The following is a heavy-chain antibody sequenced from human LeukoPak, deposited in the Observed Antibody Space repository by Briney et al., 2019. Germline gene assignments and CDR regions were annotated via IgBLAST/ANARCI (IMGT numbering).Heavy chain of an antibody. CDR2: ISSSSSTI. J-gene: IGHJ4*02. V-gene: IGHV3-48*04. CDR1: GFTFSSYG. Sequence: GGSLRLSCAASGFTFSSYGMHWVRQAPGKGLEWVSYISSSSSTIYYADSVKGRFTISRDNAKNSLYLQMNSLRAEDTAVYYCASGTYCSSTSCYAFDYWGQGTLVTVSS. D-gene: IGHD2-2*01. CDR3: ASGTYCSSTSCYAFDY.